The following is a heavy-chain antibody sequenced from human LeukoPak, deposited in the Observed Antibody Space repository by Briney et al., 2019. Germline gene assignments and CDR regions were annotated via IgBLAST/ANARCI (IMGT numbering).Heavy chain of an antibody. V-gene: IGHV4-38-2*02. Sequence: SETLSLTCTVSGYSISSGYYWGWIRQPPGKGLEWIGSIYHSGSTYYNPSLKSRVTILVDTSKNQFSLKLSSVTAADTAVYYCARDRRSYPDYWGQGTLVTVSS. J-gene: IGHJ4*02. CDR3: ARDRRSYPDY. CDR2: IYHSGST. D-gene: IGHD1-26*01. CDR1: GYSISSGYY.